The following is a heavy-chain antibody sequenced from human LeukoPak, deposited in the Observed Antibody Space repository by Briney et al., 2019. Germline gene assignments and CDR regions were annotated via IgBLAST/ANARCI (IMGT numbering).Heavy chain of an antibody. Sequence: SETLSLTCAVYGGSFSGYYWSWIRQPPGKGLEWIGEINHSGSTNYNPSLKSRVTISVGTSKNQFSLKLSSVTAADTAVYYCARGDRAAATEDYWGQGTLVTVSS. CDR2: INHSGST. D-gene: IGHD6-13*01. CDR3: ARGDRAAATEDY. CDR1: GGSFSGYY. V-gene: IGHV4-34*01. J-gene: IGHJ4*02.